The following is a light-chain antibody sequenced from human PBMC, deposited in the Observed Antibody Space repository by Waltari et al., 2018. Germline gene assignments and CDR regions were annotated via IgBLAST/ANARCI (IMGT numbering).Light chain of an antibody. V-gene: IGKV1-5*03. Sequence: DIQMTQSPSPLSASVAPRVTITRRTSPSISIWLAWYQQRSGKAPKLLMSKSSSVESGVPARFSGSGSGTEFTLTITNLHPDDFAAYYCQHYDNYPVAFGQGTKLEIK. CDR1: PSISIW. CDR2: KSS. J-gene: IGKJ2*01. CDR3: QHYDNYPVA.